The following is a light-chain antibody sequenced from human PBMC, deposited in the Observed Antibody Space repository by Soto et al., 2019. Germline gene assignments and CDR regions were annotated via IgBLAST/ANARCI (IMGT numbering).Light chain of an antibody. V-gene: IGKV1-5*03. CDR2: KAS. CDR1: QSISSW. CDR3: QQYNSYSHT. J-gene: IGKJ1*01. Sequence: DIQMTQSPSTLSASVGDRVTITCRASQSISSWLAWYQQKPGKAPKLLIYKASSLESGVPSRFSGSGSGTEFTLTISSLQPDDFATYYCQQYNSYSHTFGQGTKVEIK.